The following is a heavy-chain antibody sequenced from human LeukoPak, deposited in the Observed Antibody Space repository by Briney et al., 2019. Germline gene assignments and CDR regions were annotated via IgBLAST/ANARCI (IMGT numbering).Heavy chain of an antibody. CDR1: GGSISGHY. Sequence: SETLSLTCTVSGGSISGHYWTWIRQPPGKGLEWIGQIHCSGKADYNPSLRSRINISVDMSKKQMSLKVNSVTAADTAVYYCARFGVDYDMDVWGQGTTVTVS. CDR2: IHCSGKA. CDR3: ARFGVDYDMDV. V-gene: IGHV4-59*11. J-gene: IGHJ6*02. D-gene: IGHD3-16*01.